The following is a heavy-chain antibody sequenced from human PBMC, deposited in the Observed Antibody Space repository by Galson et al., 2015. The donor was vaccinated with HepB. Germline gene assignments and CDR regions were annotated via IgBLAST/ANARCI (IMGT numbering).Heavy chain of an antibody. CDR3: ARDSFSGSGHQCPFDI. Sequence: SVKVSCKASGGTFSSYAISWVRQAPGQGLEWMGGIIPIFSTANYAQKFQGRVTITADESTSTAYMELSSLRSEDTAVYYCARDSFSGSGHQCPFDIWGQGTMVTVSS. CDR2: IIPIFSTA. V-gene: IGHV1-69*13. J-gene: IGHJ3*02. D-gene: IGHD3-3*01. CDR1: GGTFSSYA.